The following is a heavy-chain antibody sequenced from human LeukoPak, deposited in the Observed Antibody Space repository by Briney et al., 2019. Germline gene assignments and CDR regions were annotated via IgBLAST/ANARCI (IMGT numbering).Heavy chain of an antibody. CDR1: GGTFSSYV. J-gene: IGHJ4*02. Sequence: SVKVSCKASGGTFSSYVVSWVRQAPGQGLEWMGGIIPIFGTASYAQKFQGRVTISTDESTSTAYMELSSLRSEDTAVYYCARVGALRIQLWLPYWGQGTLVTVSS. CDR3: ARVGALRIQLWLPY. CDR2: IIPIFGTA. V-gene: IGHV1-69*05. D-gene: IGHD5-18*01.